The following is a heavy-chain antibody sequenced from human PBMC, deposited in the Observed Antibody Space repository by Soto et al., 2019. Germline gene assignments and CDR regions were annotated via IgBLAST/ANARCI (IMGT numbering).Heavy chain of an antibody. J-gene: IGHJ3*02. CDR2: IGSSSSNI. V-gene: IGHV3-48*02. Sequence: PGGSLRLSCAASGFTFSSCNMNWVRQAPGKGLEWVSYIGSSSSNIYYADSVTGRFTISRDNAKNSLYLQMDSLRDEDTAVYYCAKDRVGARYDVLDIWGKGTMVPVSS. CDR3: AKDRVGARYDVLDI. CDR1: GFTFSSCN. D-gene: IGHD1-26*01.